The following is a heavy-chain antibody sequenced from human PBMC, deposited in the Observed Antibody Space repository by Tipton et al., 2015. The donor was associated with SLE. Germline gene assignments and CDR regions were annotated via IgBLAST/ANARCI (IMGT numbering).Heavy chain of an antibody. CDR3: ARDRPVVGATGAFDI. D-gene: IGHD1-26*01. V-gene: IGHV4-61*09. CDR2: IYTSGST. CDR1: GGSISSGSYY. Sequence: TLSLTCTVSGGSISSGSYYWSWIRQPAGKGLEWIGYIYTSGSTNYNPSLKSRVTLSVDTSKNQFSLKLSSVTAADTAVYYCARDRPVVGATGAFDIWGQGTMVTVSS. J-gene: IGHJ3*02.